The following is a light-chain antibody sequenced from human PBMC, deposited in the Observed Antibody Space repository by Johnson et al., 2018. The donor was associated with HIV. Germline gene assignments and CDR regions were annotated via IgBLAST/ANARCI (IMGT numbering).Light chain of an antibody. CDR1: SSNIGNNY. CDR2: ENV. V-gene: IGLV1-51*02. CDR3: GTWDSGLSGGLYL. J-gene: IGLJ1*01. Sequence: QSVLTQPPSVSAAPGQKVTISCSGSSSNIGNNYVSWYQQLPGTAPKLLVYENVKRPSGIPDRFSGSKSGTSATLGITGLQTGDAADYYCGTWDSGLSGGLYLFGPGTKVTVL.